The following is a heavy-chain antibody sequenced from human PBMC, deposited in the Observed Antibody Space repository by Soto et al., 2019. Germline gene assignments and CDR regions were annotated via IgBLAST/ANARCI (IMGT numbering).Heavy chain of an antibody. CDR3: GREGYYSACNFGHGIQLWSFVC. J-gene: IGHJ6*01. CDR1: GGSIHTFY. Sequence: PSEPLSLTCTVCGGSIHTFYCSWVGQPAGKGLEWIGRIFSSGITSFNPSLEGRVAMSVDTSKNHFSLNLSSVTAADMAVYYCGREGYYSACNFGHGIQLWSFVCWGQGALVTICS. V-gene: IGHV4-4*07. D-gene: IGHD5-18*01. CDR2: IFSSGIT.